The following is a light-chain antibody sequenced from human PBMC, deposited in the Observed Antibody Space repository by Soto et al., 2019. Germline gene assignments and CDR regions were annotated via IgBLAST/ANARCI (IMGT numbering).Light chain of an antibody. CDR2: DVS. CDR3: SSYPSSSTLV. J-gene: IGLJ2*01. CDR1: SSDFGGYNY. V-gene: IGLV2-14*01. Sequence: QSALTQPASVSGSPGQSITISCSGTSSDFGGYNYVSWYQQYPGKAPKLMIYDVSNRPSGVSNRFSGSKSGNTASLTISGLEAEDEANYYCSSYPSSSTLVFGGGTKLTVL.